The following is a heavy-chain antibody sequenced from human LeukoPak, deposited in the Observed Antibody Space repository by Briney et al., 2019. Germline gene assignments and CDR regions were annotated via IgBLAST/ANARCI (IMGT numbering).Heavy chain of an antibody. V-gene: IGHV4-38-2*02. CDR1: GYSTSSTYY. J-gene: IGHJ4*02. CDR2: ISHSGNT. D-gene: IGHD1-1*01. CDR3: ARVNAPVATFDY. Sequence: PSETLSLTCTVSGYSTSSTYYGACIRRPPGKGLEWIATISHSGNTYYTPSLESRLTISLDTSKRHFSLRLSSVTAADTALYYCARVNAPVATFDYWGLGTLVAVSS.